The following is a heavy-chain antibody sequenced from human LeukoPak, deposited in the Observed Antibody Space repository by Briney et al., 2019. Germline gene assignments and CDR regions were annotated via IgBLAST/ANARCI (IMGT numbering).Heavy chain of an antibody. V-gene: IGHV1-3*01. CDR2: INAGNGNT. CDR3: ARDKGGSRNWFDP. CDR1: GYTFTRHA. Sequence: ASVKVSCKASGYTFTRHAMHWVRQAPGQRLEWMGWINAGNGNTHYSQDFQDRVTITRHTSASTAYMELSRLRSDDTAVYYCARDKGGSRNWFDPWGQGTLVTVSS. D-gene: IGHD3-10*01. J-gene: IGHJ5*02.